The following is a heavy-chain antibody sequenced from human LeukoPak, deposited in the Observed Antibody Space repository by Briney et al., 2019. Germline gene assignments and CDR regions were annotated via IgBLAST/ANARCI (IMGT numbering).Heavy chain of an antibody. Sequence: GGSLRLSCAASGFTFSSYWMHWVRQAPGKGLVWVSRINSDGSSTSYADSVKGRITISGDNAKNTLYLQMNSLRAEDTAVYYCARTTYGEPSSGYGMDVWGQGTTVTVSS. J-gene: IGHJ6*02. CDR2: INSDGSST. D-gene: IGHD1-14*01. CDR3: ARTTYGEPSSGYGMDV. CDR1: GFTFSSYW. V-gene: IGHV3-74*01.